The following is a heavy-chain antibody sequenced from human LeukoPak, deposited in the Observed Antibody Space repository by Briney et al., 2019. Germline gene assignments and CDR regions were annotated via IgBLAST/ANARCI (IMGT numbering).Heavy chain of an antibody. CDR1: GGSISSYY. V-gene: IGHV4-4*07. CDR2: IYTSGST. Sequence: KASETLSLTCTVSGGSISSYYWSWIRQPAGKGLEWLGRIYTSGSTNYNPSLKSRVTISVDKSKNQFSLKLSSVTAADTAVYYCARGFGVVPYDAFDIWGQGTMVTVSS. J-gene: IGHJ3*02. CDR3: ARGFGVVPYDAFDI. D-gene: IGHD3-3*01.